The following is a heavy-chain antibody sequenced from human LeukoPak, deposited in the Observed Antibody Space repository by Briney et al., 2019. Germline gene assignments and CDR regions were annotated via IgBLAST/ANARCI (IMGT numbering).Heavy chain of an antibody. J-gene: IGHJ4*02. V-gene: IGHV3-23*01. CDR3: AKGTGGYGSGSYYYY. D-gene: IGHD3-10*01. CDR1: GFTFSSYA. CDR2: ISGSGGST. Sequence: GGSLRLSCAASGFTFSSYAMSWVRQAPGKGLEWVSAISGSGGSTYYADSVKGRFTISRDNSKNTLYLQMNSLRAEDTAVYYCAKGTGGYGSGSYYYYWGQGTLVTVSS.